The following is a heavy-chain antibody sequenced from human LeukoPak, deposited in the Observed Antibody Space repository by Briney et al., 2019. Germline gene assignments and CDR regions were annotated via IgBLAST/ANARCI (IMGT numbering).Heavy chain of an antibody. CDR3: AKKGRTYTDYGGYYDYMDV. Sequence: PSETLSLTCTVSGGSISSDYWTWIRQPPGKGLEWIGYIYHSGSTEYNPSLKSRVTISVATSKNQFSLNLRSVTATDTAVYYCAKKGRTYTDYGGYYDYMDVWGKGTTVTVS. D-gene: IGHD4-17*01. CDR1: GGSISSDY. CDR2: IYHSGST. V-gene: IGHV4-59*08. J-gene: IGHJ6*03.